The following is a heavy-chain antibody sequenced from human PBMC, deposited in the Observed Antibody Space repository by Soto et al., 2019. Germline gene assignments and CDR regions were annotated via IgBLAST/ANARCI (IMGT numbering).Heavy chain of an antibody. V-gene: IGHV4-39*01. J-gene: IGHJ4*02. CDR3: STQTAGTPEGPLDY. D-gene: IGHD1-1*01. Sequence: PSETLSLTCTVSGGSISRSNYYWGWIRQPPGKGLEWIGSIYYTGSTYYNPSLKSRVTISVDTSKNQFSLKLTSVAAADTAVYYCSTQTAGTPEGPLDYWGQGTLVTVSS. CDR1: GGSISRSNYY. CDR2: IYYTGST.